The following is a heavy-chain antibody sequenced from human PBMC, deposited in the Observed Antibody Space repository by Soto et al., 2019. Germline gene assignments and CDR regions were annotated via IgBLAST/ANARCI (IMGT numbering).Heavy chain of an antibody. CDR1: GFTSNNYA. CDR3: AKDRNYPRDQFHN. CDR2: ISANGQGI. V-gene: IGHV3-23*01. J-gene: IGHJ4*02. D-gene: IGHD1-7*01. Sequence: GGSLRLSCAASGFTSNNYAMSWVRQSPGKGLEWVSAISANGQGIYYADSVKGRFIISSDSSKNTVFLHMDSLTAEDTAVYYCAKDRNYPRDQFHNWGQGTLVTVS.